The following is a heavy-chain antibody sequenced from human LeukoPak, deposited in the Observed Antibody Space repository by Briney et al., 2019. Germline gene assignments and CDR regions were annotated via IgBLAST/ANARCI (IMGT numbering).Heavy chain of an antibody. J-gene: IGHJ6*03. CDR3: ARPAATNYYYYYMDV. CDR1: GGSISSSSYY. Sequence: PSETLSLTCTVSGGSISSSSYYWGWIRQPPGKGLEWIGSIYYSGSTYYNPSLKSRVTISVDTSKNQFSLKLSSVTAADTAVYYCARPAATNYYYYYMDVWGKGTTVTVSS. V-gene: IGHV4-39*01. CDR2: IYYSGST. D-gene: IGHD2-15*01.